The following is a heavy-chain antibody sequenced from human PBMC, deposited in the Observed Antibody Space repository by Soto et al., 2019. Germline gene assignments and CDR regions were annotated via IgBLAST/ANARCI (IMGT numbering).Heavy chain of an antibody. CDR3: VRGGPAALDY. CDR1: GGSISSYY. Sequence: SETLSLTCTVSGGSISSYYWSWIRQPPGKGLEWIGYIYSSGSTNYNPSLKSRVTMSVDTSKNQFSLKLSSLTAADTAVYYCVRGGPAALDYWGQGTLVTVSS. J-gene: IGHJ4*02. D-gene: IGHD6-13*01. V-gene: IGHV4-59*01. CDR2: IYSSGST.